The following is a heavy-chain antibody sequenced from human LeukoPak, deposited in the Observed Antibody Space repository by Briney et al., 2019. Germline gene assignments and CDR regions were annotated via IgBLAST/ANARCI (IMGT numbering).Heavy chain of an antibody. CDR2: IYHSGST. V-gene: IGHV4-4*01. CDR1: GGSISSSNW. Sequence: SGTLSLTCAVSGGSISSSNWWSWVRQPPGKGLEWIGEIYHSGSTNHNPSLKSRVTISVDKSKNQFSLKLSSVTAADTAVYCCARREVGATVGAFDIWGQGTMVTVSS. J-gene: IGHJ3*02. CDR3: ARREVGATVGAFDI. D-gene: IGHD1-26*01.